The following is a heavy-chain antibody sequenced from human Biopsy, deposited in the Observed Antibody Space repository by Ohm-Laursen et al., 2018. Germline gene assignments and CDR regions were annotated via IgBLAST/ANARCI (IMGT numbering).Heavy chain of an antibody. CDR2: IYGSGST. J-gene: IGHJ6*02. D-gene: IGHD1/OR15-1a*01. V-gene: IGHV4-4*07. CDR1: GDSISSDY. CDR3: AREGLDWDNRRYKGLDV. Sequence: GTLSLTCTVSGDSISSDYWTWIRRPAGKGLEWIGRIYGSGSTNYNPSLGGRVTLSGDTSKNQVSLRLRSVTAADTAVYYCAREGLDWDNRRYKGLDVWGQGATVIVSS.